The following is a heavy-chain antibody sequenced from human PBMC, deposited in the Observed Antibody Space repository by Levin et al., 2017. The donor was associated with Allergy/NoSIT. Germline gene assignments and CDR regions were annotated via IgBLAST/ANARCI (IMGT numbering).Heavy chain of an antibody. J-gene: IGHJ4*02. V-gene: IGHV3-23*01. CDR3: AKETDILTGYYNDY. CDR1: GFTFSSYA. D-gene: IGHD3-9*01. Sequence: GGSLRLSCAASGFTFSSYAMSWVRQVPGKGLEWVSRISGSGSATYYADSVKGRFTISRDNSKNSLYLQMSGLRAEDTAVYYCAKETDILTGYYNDYWGQGTLVTVSS. CDR2: ISGSGSAT.